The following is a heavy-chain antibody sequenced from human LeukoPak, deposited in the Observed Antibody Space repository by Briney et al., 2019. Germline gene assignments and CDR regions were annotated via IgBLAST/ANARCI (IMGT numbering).Heavy chain of an antibody. J-gene: IGHJ4*02. CDR2: INVANGNT. CDR3: ATRSIVGVTAFDY. D-gene: IGHD2-21*02. Sequence: ASVKLSCKASGYTFTSYAMHWVRQAPGQRLEWKGWINVANGNTKYSQKFQGRVTITTDTSASPAYMELSSLRSEDTAVYYCATRSIVGVTAFDYWGQGTLVTVSS. CDR1: GYTFTSYA. V-gene: IGHV1-3*01.